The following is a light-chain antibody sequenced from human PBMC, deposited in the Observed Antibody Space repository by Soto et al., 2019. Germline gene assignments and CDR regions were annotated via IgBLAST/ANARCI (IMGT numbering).Light chain of an antibody. V-gene: IGLV2-14*01. Sequence: QSALTQPASVSGSSGQSITISCTGTTSDFVSWYQQSPGQAPKLIIYEVANRTSGVSDRFSGSTSGNTASLTNSGLRAEDEADYYCSSYTRRATLVFGGGTKLTVL. CDR2: EVA. CDR3: SSYTRRATLV. CDR1: TSDF. J-gene: IGLJ2*01.